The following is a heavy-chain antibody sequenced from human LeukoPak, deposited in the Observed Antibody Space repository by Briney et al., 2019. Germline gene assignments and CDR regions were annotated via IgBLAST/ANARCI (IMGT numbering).Heavy chain of an antibody. J-gene: IGHJ5*02. CDR3: ARGGGIVGATANWFDP. V-gene: IGHV4-39*07. CDR1: GGSISTITYY. CDR2: MYYRGNT. Sequence: SETLSPTCTVSGGSISTITYYWGWIRQPPGKGLEWVGHMYYRGNTFYNPSLKSRVTISVDTSKNQFSLKLRSVTAADTAVYYCARGGGIVGATANWFDPWGQGTLVTVSS. D-gene: IGHD1-26*01.